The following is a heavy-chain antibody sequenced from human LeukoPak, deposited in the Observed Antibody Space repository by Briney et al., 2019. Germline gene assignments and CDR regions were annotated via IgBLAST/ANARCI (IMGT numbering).Heavy chain of an antibody. V-gene: IGHV4-39*01. Sequence: NPSETLSLTCTVSGGSISSSSYYWGWIRQPPGKGLEWIGSIYYSGSTYYNPSLKSRVTISVDTSKNQFSLKLSSVTAADTAVYYCARLRVENSWTQLWLEGDYWGQGTLVTGSS. CDR2: IYYSGST. CDR1: GGSISSSSYY. D-gene: IGHD5-18*01. CDR3: ARLRVENSWTQLWLEGDY. J-gene: IGHJ4*02.